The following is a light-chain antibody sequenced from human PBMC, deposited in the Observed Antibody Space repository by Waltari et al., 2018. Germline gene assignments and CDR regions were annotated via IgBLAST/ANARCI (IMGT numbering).Light chain of an antibody. Sequence: QSALTQPASVSGSPGQSITISCSGTDSDVGAYAFVPWYQQHPGKAPHLIIYEVSNRPSGISNRFSASKSGNTASLTISGLQAEDEADYYCSSYTTSSAPGVFGTGTRVTVL. CDR3: SSYTTSSAPGV. CDR1: DSDVGAYAF. J-gene: IGLJ1*01. CDR2: EVS. V-gene: IGLV2-14*01.